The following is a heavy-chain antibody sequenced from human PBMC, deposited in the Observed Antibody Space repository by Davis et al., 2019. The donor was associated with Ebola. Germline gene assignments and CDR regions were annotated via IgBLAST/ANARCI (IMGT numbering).Heavy chain of an antibody. CDR1: GGSFSGYY. D-gene: IGHD2-15*01. CDR3: ARGQLGYCSGGSCYYLFAAFDI. CDR2: INHSGST. V-gene: IGHV4-34*01. Sequence: GSLRLSCAVYGGSFSGYYWSWIRQPPGKGLEWIGEINHSGSTNYNPSLKSRVTISVDTSKNQFSLKLSSVTAADTAVYYCARGQLGYCSGGSCYYLFAAFDIWGQGTMVTVSS. J-gene: IGHJ3*02.